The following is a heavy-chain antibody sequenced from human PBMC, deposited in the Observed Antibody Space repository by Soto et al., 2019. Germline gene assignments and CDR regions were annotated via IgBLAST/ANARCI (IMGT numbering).Heavy chain of an antibody. CDR1: GGSFSGYY. CDR3: ARGLRDYVWGSYRYTKYYFDY. J-gene: IGHJ4*02. D-gene: IGHD3-16*02. V-gene: IGHV4-34*01. CDR2: INHSGST. Sequence: SETLSLTCAVYGGSFSGYYWSWIRQPPGKGLEWIGEINHSGSTNYNPSLKSRVTISVDTSKNQFSLKLSSVTAADTAVYYCARGLRDYVWGSYRYTKYYFDYWGQGTLVTVSS.